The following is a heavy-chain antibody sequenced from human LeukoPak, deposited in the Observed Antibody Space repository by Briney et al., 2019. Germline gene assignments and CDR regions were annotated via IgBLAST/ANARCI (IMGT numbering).Heavy chain of an antibody. D-gene: IGHD2-2*01. CDR3: ARPIVVVPAAMKVPDDLIDY. Sequence: GGSLRLSCAASGFTFSSYSMNWVRQAPGKGLEWVSYISSSSSTIYYADSVKGRFTISRDNAKNSLYLQMNSLRAEDTAVYYCARPIVVVPAAMKVPDDLIDYWGQGTLVTVSS. J-gene: IGHJ4*02. CDR2: ISSSSSTI. V-gene: IGHV3-48*04. CDR1: GFTFSSYS.